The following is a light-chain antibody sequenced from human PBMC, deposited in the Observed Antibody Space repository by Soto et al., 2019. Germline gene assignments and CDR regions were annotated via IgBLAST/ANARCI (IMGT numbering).Light chain of an antibody. CDR3: QSYDSSLSGVV. V-gene: IGLV1-40*01. Sequence: QSVLTQPPSVSGAPGQRVTISCTGSSSNIGAGSEVHWYQQLPGTAPKLLIYGNIYRPSGVPDRCSGSKSGTSVSLAITGLQAEDEADYHCQSYDSSLSGVVFGGGTKLTVL. J-gene: IGLJ2*01. CDR2: GNI. CDR1: SSNIGAGSE.